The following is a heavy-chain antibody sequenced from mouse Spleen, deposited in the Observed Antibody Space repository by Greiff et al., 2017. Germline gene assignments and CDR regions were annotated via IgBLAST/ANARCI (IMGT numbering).Heavy chain of an antibody. CDR3: TGLPHYYAMDY. CDR1: GFNIKDDY. D-gene: IGHD2-2*01. Sequence: VQLKQSGAELVRPGASVKLSCTASGFNIKDDYMHWVKQRPEQGLEWIGWIDPENGDTEYASKFQGKATITADTSSNTAYLQLSSLTSEDTAVYYCTGLPHYYAMDYWGQGTSVTVSS. V-gene: IGHV14-4*01. J-gene: IGHJ4*01. CDR2: IDPENGDT.